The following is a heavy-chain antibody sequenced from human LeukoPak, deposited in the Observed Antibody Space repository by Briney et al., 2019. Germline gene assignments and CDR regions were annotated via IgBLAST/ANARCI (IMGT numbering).Heavy chain of an antibody. CDR1: GFTFSSYA. Sequence: GGSLRLSCAASGFTFSSYAMHWVRQAPGKGLEWVAVISYDGSNKYYADSVKGRFTISRDNSKNTLYLQMNSLRAEDTAVYYCASIDLITMVRGVIPKDAFDIWGQGTMVTVSS. D-gene: IGHD3-10*01. CDR3: ASIDLITMVRGVIPKDAFDI. J-gene: IGHJ3*02. V-gene: IGHV3-30*04. CDR2: ISYDGSNK.